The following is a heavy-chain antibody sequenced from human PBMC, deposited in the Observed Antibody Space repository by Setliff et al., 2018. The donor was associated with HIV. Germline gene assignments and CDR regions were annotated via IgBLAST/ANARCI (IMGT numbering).Heavy chain of an antibody. CDR3: ARDPGYKSTWYGVFDI. D-gene: IGHD6-13*01. Sequence: SETLSLTCTVSGGSISSGSYYWSWIRQPAGKGLEWIGHIYTSGNTNHNPSLKSRVTISVDTSENQFSLKLSSVTAADTAVYYCARDPGYKSTWYGVFDIWGQGTMVTVSS. CDR1: GGSISSGSYY. J-gene: IGHJ3*02. CDR2: IYTSGNT. V-gene: IGHV4-61*09.